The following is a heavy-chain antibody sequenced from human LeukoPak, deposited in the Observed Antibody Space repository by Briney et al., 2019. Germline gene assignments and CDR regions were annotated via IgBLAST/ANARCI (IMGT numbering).Heavy chain of an antibody. V-gene: IGHV4-39*07. CDR2: IYYSGST. D-gene: IGHD6-19*01. J-gene: IGHJ6*02. Sequence: SETLSLTCTVSGGSISSSSYYWGWIRQPPGKGLEWIGSIYYSGSTYYNPSLKSRVTISVDTSKNQFSLKLSSVTAADTAVYYCARDQEIYSSGWYPLLGVWGQGTTVTVSS. CDR3: ARDQEIYSSGWYPLLGV. CDR1: GGSISSSSYY.